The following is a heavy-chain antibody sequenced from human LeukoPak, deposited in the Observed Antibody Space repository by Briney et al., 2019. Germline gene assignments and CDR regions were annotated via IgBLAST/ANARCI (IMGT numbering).Heavy chain of an antibody. CDR3: AREATSLSRSWFDH. D-gene: IGHD1-26*01. CDR1: GGTFSSYA. J-gene: IGHJ5*02. CDR2: IIPIFGTA. V-gene: IGHV1-69*13. Sequence: SVKVSCKASGGTFSSYAISWVRQAPGQGLEWMGGIIPIFGTANYAQKFQGRVTITADESTSTAYMELSSLRSEDTAVYYCAREATSLSRSWFDHWGQGTLVTVSS.